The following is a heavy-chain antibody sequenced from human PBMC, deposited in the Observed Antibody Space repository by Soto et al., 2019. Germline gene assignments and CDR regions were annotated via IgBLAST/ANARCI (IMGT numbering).Heavy chain of an antibody. D-gene: IGHD3-22*01. CDR1: GFTFRNYG. V-gene: IGHV3-48*01. Sequence: PGGSLRLSCAASGFTFRNYGMNWVRQAPGKGLEWVSYIGIGSSTTYHADSVKGRFTISRDNAKNSLYLQMNSLRAEDTAVYYCARDQLYDNDISGRPLNAFDVWGQGTMVTVSS. J-gene: IGHJ3*01. CDR2: IGIGSSTT. CDR3: ARDQLYDNDISGRPLNAFDV.